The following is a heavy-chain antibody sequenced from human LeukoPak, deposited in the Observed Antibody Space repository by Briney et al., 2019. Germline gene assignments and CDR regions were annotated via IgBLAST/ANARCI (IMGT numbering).Heavy chain of an antibody. D-gene: IGHD2-8*01. CDR3: AKRGTI. J-gene: IGHJ4*02. Sequence: GGSLRLSCAASGFTFSNYAMSWVRQAPGKGLEWVSVIRSSGSGGSTYYADSVKGRFTISRDNSKNTLYLQMISLRDEDTAIYYCAKRGTIWGQGTLVTVSS. V-gene: IGHV3-23*01. CDR2: IRSSGSGGST. CDR1: GFTFSNYA.